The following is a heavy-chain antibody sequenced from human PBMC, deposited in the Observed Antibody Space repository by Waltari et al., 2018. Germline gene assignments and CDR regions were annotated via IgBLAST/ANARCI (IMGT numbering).Heavy chain of an antibody. CDR1: GYTFTGYY. D-gene: IGHD3-16*01. V-gene: IGHV1-2*01. CDR3: ARVGGIHYAFDI. CDR2: INPYSGGT. J-gene: IGHJ3*02. Sequence: QVQLVQSGAEVKKPGASVKVSCKASGYTFTGYYMHWVRQAPGQGLEGMGRINPYSGGTNYAQKFQCRVTSTRDTSISTAYMELSRLRSDDTAVYYCARVGGIHYAFDIWGQGTMVTVSS.